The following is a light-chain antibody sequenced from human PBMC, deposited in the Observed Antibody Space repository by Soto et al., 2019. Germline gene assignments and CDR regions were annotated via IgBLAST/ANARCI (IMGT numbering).Light chain of an antibody. V-gene: IGLV2-14*01. J-gene: IGLJ1*01. CDR3: SSYTSNSTHV. Sequence: QSVLTQPSSLSGSPGQSITISCTGTSSDVGGYNYVSWYQQHPGKAPKLMIYEVSNRPSGVSNRFSGSKSGNTASLTISGLQAEDEADYYCSSYTSNSTHVFGTGTKVTVL. CDR1: SSDVGGYNY. CDR2: EVS.